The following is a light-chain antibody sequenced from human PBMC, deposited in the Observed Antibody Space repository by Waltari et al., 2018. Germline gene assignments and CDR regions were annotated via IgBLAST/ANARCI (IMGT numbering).Light chain of an antibody. V-gene: IGKV4-1*01. Sequence: DIVMTQSPDSLAVSLGERATINCKSSQSVLYSSNNKNYLAWYQQKPGHPPKLLIYGASTRESGVPDRFSGSGSGTDFTLTISSLQAEDVAVYYCQQYYSTPLTFGGGTKVEIK. CDR3: QQYYSTPLT. CDR2: GAS. J-gene: IGKJ4*01. CDR1: QSVLYSSNNKNY.